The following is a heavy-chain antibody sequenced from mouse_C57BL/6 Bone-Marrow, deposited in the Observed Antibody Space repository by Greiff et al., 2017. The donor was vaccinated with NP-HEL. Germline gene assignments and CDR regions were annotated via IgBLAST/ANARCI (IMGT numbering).Heavy chain of an antibody. J-gene: IGHJ2*01. CDR1: GYTFTSYW. D-gene: IGHD2-4*01. V-gene: IGHV1-69*01. CDR2: IDPSDSYT. CDR3: ARGDDYDGDY. Sequence: VQLQQPGAELVMPGASVKLSCKASGYTFTSYWMHWVKQRPGQGLEWIGEIDPSDSYTNYNQKFKGKSTLTVDKSSSTAYMQLSSLTSEDSAVYYCARGDDYDGDYWGQGTTLTVSS.